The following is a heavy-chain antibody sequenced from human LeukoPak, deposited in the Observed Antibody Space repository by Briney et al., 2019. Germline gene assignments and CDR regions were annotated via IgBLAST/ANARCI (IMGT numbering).Heavy chain of an antibody. Sequence: GGSLRLSCAASGFTFSSYAMSWVRQAPGKGLEWVSAISGSGGSTYYADSVEGRFTISRDNSKNTLYLQMNSLRAEDTAVYYCAKGDSSSPRYNWFDPWGQGTLVTVSS. D-gene: IGHD6-6*01. J-gene: IGHJ5*02. CDR3: AKGDSSSPRYNWFDP. V-gene: IGHV3-23*01. CDR2: ISGSGGST. CDR1: GFTFSSYA.